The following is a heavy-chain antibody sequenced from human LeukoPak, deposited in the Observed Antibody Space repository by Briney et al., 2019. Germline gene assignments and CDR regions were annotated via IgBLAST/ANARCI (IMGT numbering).Heavy chain of an antibody. CDR1: GFTFSTYG. V-gene: IGHV3-30*18. CDR2: ISNDGSNQ. J-gene: IGHJ3*02. CDR3: VKGNSGSYYGAFDI. D-gene: IGHD1-26*01. Sequence: AGRSLRLSCAASGFTFSTYGMDWVRQALGKGLEWVAVISNDGSNQDYVDFVKGRFTISRDNPKNTLYLQMNSLRAEDTAIYYCVKGNSGSYYGAFDIWGQGTMVTVSS.